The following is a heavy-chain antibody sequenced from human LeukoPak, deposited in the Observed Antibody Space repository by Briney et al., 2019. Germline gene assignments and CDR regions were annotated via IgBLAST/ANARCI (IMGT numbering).Heavy chain of an antibody. V-gene: IGHV4-59*08. CDR1: GGSIRNYY. J-gene: IGHJ4*02. Sequence: SETLSLSCSVSGGSIRNYYWSWLRQPPGKGLEWIGYISYSGNTNYNHSLKSRLTISVDLSTNQFSLKLTSVTGADTAVYYCARHSSWYYDFDYWGQGTLVTVSS. CDR3: ARHSSWYYDFDY. D-gene: IGHD6-13*01. CDR2: ISYSGNT.